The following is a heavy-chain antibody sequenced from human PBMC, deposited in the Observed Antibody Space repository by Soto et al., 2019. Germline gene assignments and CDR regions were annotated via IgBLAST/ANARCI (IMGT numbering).Heavy chain of an antibody. J-gene: IGHJ4*02. V-gene: IGHV1-8*01. CDR2: MNPNNGNT. D-gene: IGHD3-3*01. CDR3: ARNWSGDFWSGYPELYFDY. Sequence: ASVKVSCKASGYTFASYDINWVRQATGQGLEGMGWMNPNNGNTSYAQKLQGRVTMTRDTSTSTAYMELRSLRSDDTAVYYCARNWSGDFWSGYPELYFDYWGQGTLVTVSS. CDR1: GYTFASYD.